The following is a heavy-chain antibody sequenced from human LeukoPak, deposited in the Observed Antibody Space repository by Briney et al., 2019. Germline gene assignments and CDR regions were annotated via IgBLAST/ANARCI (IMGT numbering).Heavy chain of an antibody. CDR2: IYPGDSDT. CDR1: GYSFTSYW. J-gene: IGHJ4*02. Sequence: GESLQISCKGSGYSFTSYWIAWVRQKPGKGLEWMGIIYPGDSDTRYSPSFQGQVTISADKSISTAYLQWSSLKASDTAIYYCPTSVETSGASWYYFAYWGQGTLVTVSS. V-gene: IGHV5-51*01. D-gene: IGHD1-26*01. CDR3: PTSVETSGASWYYFAY.